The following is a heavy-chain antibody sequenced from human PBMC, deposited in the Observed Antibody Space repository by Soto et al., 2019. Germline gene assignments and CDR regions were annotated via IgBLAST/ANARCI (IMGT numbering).Heavy chain of an antibody. CDR3: ARGPLFSGISLGDVTMVRGVTFDY. CDR1: GGSFSGYY. Sequence: SETLSLTCAVYGGSFSGYYWSWIRQPPGKGLEWIGEINHSGSTNYNPSLKSRVTISVDTSKNQFSLKLSSVTAADTAVYYCARGPLFSGISLGDVTMVRGVTFDYWGQGTLVTVSS. CDR2: INHSGST. J-gene: IGHJ4*02. D-gene: IGHD3-10*01. V-gene: IGHV4-34*01.